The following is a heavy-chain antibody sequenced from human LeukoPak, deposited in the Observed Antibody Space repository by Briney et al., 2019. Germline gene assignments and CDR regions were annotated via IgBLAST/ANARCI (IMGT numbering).Heavy chain of an antibody. CDR1: GFTFSSYA. Sequence: PGGSLRLSCAASGFTFSSYAMSWVRQAPGKGLEWVSAISGSGGSTYYADSVKGRFTISRDNSKNTLYLQMNSLRAEDTAVYYCAKDGSIVVVPAASHFDYWGQGPLVTVSS. D-gene: IGHD2-2*01. CDR3: AKDGSIVVVPAASHFDY. V-gene: IGHV3-23*01. J-gene: IGHJ4*02. CDR2: ISGSGGST.